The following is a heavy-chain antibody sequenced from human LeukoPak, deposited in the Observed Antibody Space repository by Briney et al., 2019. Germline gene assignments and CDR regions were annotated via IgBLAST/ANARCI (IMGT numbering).Heavy chain of an antibody. CDR2: IIPIFGTA. Sequence: ASVKVSCKASGGTFSSYAISWVRQAPGQGLEWMGGIIPIFGTANYAQKFQGRVTITTDESTSTAYMEPSSLRSEDTAVYYCARETLWKDGSGSYMSYWGQGTLVTVSS. D-gene: IGHD3-10*01. CDR1: GGTFSSYA. J-gene: IGHJ4*02. CDR3: ARETLWKDGSGSYMSY. V-gene: IGHV1-69*05.